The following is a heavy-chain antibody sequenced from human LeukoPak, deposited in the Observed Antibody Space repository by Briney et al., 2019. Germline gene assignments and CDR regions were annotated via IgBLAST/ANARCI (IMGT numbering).Heavy chain of an antibody. D-gene: IGHD3-10*01. Sequence: PGGSLRLSCAASGFTFSSYAMSWARQAPGKGLEWVSAISGSGGSTYYADSVKGRFTISRDNSKNTLYLQMNSLRAEDTAVYYCAKDGILWFGELVGAFDIWGQGTMVTVSS. CDR1: GFTFSSYA. CDR3: AKDGILWFGELVGAFDI. J-gene: IGHJ3*02. CDR2: ISGSGGST. V-gene: IGHV3-23*01.